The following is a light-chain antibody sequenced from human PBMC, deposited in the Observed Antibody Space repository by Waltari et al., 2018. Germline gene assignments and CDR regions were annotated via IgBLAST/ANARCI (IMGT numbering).Light chain of an antibody. CDR2: DVS. CDR1: SSDVGAYNY. Sequence: QSALTQPASVSGSPGQSITISCTGTSSDVGAYNYVSWYQQHPGEAPKLLIYDVSNRPSGVSGRFSGSKSGNTASLTISGLRAEDEADYYCNSYTGNTTLYVFGTGTKVSVL. J-gene: IGLJ1*01. CDR3: NSYTGNTTLYV. V-gene: IGLV2-14*03.